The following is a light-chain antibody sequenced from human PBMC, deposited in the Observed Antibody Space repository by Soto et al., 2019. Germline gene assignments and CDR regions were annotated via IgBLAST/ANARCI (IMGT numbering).Light chain of an antibody. CDR3: QQYYSYPYT. CDR1: QDISTS. CDR2: SAS. Sequence: AIRMTQSPSSFSASTGDIVTITCRASQDISTSLAWYQQKPGKAPKLLIYSASSLQSGVPANFSGSGSGTDFTLTISRLQSEDFATYYCQQYYSYPYTFGQGTKVEIK. V-gene: IGKV1-8*01. J-gene: IGKJ2*01.